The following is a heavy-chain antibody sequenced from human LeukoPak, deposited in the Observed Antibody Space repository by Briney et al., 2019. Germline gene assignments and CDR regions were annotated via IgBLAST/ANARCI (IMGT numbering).Heavy chain of an antibody. J-gene: IGHJ4*02. D-gene: IGHD1-7*01. V-gene: IGHV4-59*08. CDR3: ARLGITGTTPPDY. CDR1: GGSISSYY. Sequence: SETLSLTCTVSGGSISSYYWSWIRQPPGKGLEWIGYIYYSGSTDHNPSLKSRVTISVDTSKNQFSLKLSSVTAADTAVYYCARLGITGTTPPDYWGQGTLVTVSS. CDR2: IYYSGST.